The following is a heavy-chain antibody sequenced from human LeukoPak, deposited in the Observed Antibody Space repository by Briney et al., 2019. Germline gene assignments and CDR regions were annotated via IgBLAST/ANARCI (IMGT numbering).Heavy chain of an antibody. V-gene: IGHV1-8*01. Sequence: ASVTVSFTASGYTFTSYDINWVRQAPGQGLEWMGWMNPNSGNTGYAQKFQGRVTMTRNTSISTAYMELSSLRSEDTAVYYCARSRAKGTNYFDYWGQGTLVTVSS. CDR1: GYTFTSYD. J-gene: IGHJ4*02. CDR3: ARSRAKGTNYFDY. D-gene: IGHD2-2*01. CDR2: MNPNSGNT.